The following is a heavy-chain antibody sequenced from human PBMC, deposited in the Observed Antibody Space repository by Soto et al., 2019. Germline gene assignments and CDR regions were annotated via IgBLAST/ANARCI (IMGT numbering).Heavy chain of an antibody. CDR3: AKEGAGDLWYLCDR. V-gene: IGHV3-30-3*01. Sequence: QVQLVESGGGVVQPGRSLRLSCADSGFSFNNYAMHWVRQAPGKGLEWVAVISIDGSRQHYAESVEGRFTISRDKSKNTLYLQMNSLTAEDTALYYCAKEGAGDLWYLCDRWGQGTLVTVSS. J-gene: IGHJ5*02. CDR2: ISIDGSRQ. D-gene: IGHD3-10*01. CDR1: GFSFNNYA.